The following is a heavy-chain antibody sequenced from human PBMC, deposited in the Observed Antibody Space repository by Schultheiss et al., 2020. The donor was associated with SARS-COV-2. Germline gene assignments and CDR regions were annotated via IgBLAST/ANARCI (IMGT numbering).Heavy chain of an antibody. J-gene: IGHJ4*02. D-gene: IGHD6-13*01. CDR1: GGSFSGYY. CDR2: INHSGST. Sequence: SQTLSLTCAVYGGSFSGYYWSWIRQPPGKGLEWIGEINHSGSTNYNPSLKSRVTISVDTSKNQFSLKLSSVTAADTAIYYCAREGRYSSSWYNYWGQGTLVTVSS. CDR3: AREGRYSSSWYNY. V-gene: IGHV4-34*01.